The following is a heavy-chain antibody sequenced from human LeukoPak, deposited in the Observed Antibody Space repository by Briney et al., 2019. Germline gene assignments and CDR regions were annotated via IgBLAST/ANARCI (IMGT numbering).Heavy chain of an antibody. V-gene: IGHV3-7*03. J-gene: IGHJ4*02. Sequence: QPGGSLRLSCAASGFTFSSYWMSWVRQAPGKGLEWVANIKQEGSEKYYVASVKGRFTISRDNAKNTLYLQMNSLRAEDTAVYYCERGFFGATKAPSDRDYFDYWGQGTLVTVSS. CDR1: GFTFSSYW. CDR2: IKQEGSEK. CDR3: ERGFFGATKAPSDRDYFDY. D-gene: IGHD1-26*01.